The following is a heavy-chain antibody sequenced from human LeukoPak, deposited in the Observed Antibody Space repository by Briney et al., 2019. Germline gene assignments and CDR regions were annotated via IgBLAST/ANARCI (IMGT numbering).Heavy chain of an antibody. CDR3: ARVYNWNDVRFDP. V-gene: IGHV3-66*01. Sequence: GGSLRLSCAASEFSVGSNYMTWVRQAPGKGLEWVSLIYSGGSTYYADSVKGRFTISRDNSKNTLYLQMNSLRAEDTAVYYCARVYNWNDVRFDPWGQGTLVTVSS. D-gene: IGHD1-20*01. CDR2: IYSGGST. J-gene: IGHJ5*02. CDR1: EFSVGSNY.